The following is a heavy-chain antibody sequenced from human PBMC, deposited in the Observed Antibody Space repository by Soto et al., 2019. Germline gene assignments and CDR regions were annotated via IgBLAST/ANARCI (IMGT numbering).Heavy chain of an antibody. J-gene: IGHJ1*01. V-gene: IGHV1-46*01. D-gene: IGHD2-15*01. CDR3: AREENCSDGICYSEYCQR. Sequence: QVQLVQSGAEVKKPGASVKVSCTASGYIFTAYSMHWVRQAPGQGLEWMGVVNPSGGSTNYAQKFQGRITMNRDTSKSTVSLDLSSLPSEDTAVYYCAREENCSDGICYSEYCQRRGQGTLVPVSS. CDR2: VNPSGGST. CDR1: GYIFTAYS.